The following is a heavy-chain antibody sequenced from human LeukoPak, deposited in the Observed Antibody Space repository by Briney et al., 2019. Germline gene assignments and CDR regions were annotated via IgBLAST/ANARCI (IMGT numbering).Heavy chain of an antibody. D-gene: IGHD2/OR15-2a*01. CDR1: GGSISSSSYY. CDR2: IYYSGST. J-gene: IGHJ4*02. Sequence: PSETLSLTCTVSGGSISSSSYYWGWIRQPPGKGLEWIGSIYYSGSTYYNPSLKSRVTISVDTSNNQFSLKLSSVTAADTAVYYCARATLQHLPDYWGQGTLVTVS. CDR3: ARATLQHLPDY. V-gene: IGHV4-39*07.